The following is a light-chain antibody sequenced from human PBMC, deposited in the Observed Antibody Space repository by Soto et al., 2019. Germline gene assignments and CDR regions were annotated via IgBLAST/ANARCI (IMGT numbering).Light chain of an antibody. CDR3: QQYEDLPLT. Sequence: DIQMTQSPSSLSASVGDRDTITCQASQDISNYLNWYQQIPGKAPKLLIFDASNVETGVPSRFSGSGSGTDFTFTIHSLQPEDAATYYCQQYEDLPLTFGGGTKVGIK. CDR2: DAS. V-gene: IGKV1-33*01. CDR1: QDISNY. J-gene: IGKJ4*01.